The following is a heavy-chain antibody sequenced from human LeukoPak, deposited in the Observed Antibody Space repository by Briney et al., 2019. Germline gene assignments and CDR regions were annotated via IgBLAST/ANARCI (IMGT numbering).Heavy chain of an antibody. D-gene: IGHD3-16*01. Sequence: GGSLRLSCAASGFTFSSYSMNWVRQAPGKGLEWVSSISSSSSYIYYADSVKGRFTISRDNAKHSLYLQMNSLRAEDTAVYYCARWGVPIYYYYMDVWGKGTTVTVSS. J-gene: IGHJ6*03. CDR3: ARWGVPIYYYYMDV. V-gene: IGHV3-21*01. CDR2: ISSSSSYI. CDR1: GFTFSSYS.